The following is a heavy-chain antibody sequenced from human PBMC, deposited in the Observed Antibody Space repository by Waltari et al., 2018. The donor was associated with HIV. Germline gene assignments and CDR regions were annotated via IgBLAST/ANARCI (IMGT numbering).Heavy chain of an antibody. V-gene: IGHV3-7*01. CDR1: GFTFSRHW. J-gene: IGHJ6*02. CDR3: ARDQEGYFGLDV. CDR2: IKQDGSEQ. Sequence: EVQLVESGGGLVQPGGSLSLSCAASGFTFSRHWMSWIRQAPGKGLEWLANIKQDGSEQYPVDSVKGRFTVSRDNAKNSLFLQMNSLRAEDTAVYYCARDQEGYFGLDVWGQGTTVTVSS.